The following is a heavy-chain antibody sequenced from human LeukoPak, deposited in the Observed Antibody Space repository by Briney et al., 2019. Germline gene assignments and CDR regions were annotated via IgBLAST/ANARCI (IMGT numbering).Heavy chain of an antibody. J-gene: IGHJ5*02. D-gene: IGHD1-14*01. V-gene: IGHV4-59*01. CDR1: GGSISYSY. CDR2: TFYSGNA. CDR3: AKGGPEASAGLSWFDP. Sequence: SETLSLTCTVSGGSISYSYWHWMRQPPGKGLEWIGHTFYSGNAKYNPSLKRRVTISVDMSKNQFSLNLSSVTAADTAVYYCAKGGPEASAGLSWFDPWGQGTLVTVSS.